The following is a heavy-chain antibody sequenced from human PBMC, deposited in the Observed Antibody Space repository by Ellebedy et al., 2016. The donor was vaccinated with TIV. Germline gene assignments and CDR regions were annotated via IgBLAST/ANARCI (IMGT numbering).Heavy chain of an antibody. Sequence: AASVKVSCKASGYTFTSYGISWVRQAPGQGLEWMGWISAYNGNTNYAQKLQGRVTMTTDTSTSTSYMELRSLRSDDTAVYYWARDLGPAAAGSFSYWGQGTLVTVSS. CDR1: GYTFTSYG. CDR3: ARDLGPAAAGSFSY. J-gene: IGHJ4*02. V-gene: IGHV1-18*01. D-gene: IGHD6-13*01. CDR2: ISAYNGNT.